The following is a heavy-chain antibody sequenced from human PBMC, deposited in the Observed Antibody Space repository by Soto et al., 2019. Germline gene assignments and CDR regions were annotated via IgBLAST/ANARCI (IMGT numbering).Heavy chain of an antibody. CDR2: INAGNGNT. CDR1: GYTFTSYA. CDR3: ARDSTGYSSSWLYYYYYFMDV. D-gene: IGHD6-13*01. Sequence: QVQLVQSGAEVKKPGASVKVSCKASGYTFTSYAMHWVRQAPGQRLEWMGWINAGNGNTKYSQMFQGRVTITRDTSASTAYMELSSVRSEDTAVYYCARDSTGYSSSWLYYYYYFMDVWGKVTTVTVSS. J-gene: IGHJ6*03. V-gene: IGHV1-3*01.